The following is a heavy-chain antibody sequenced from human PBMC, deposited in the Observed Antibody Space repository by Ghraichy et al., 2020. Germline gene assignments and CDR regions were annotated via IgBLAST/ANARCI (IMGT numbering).Heavy chain of an antibody. D-gene: IGHD3-10*01. V-gene: IGHV4-31*03. J-gene: IGHJ5*02. CDR3: ARAPNYHGSGSYPWFDP. CDR1: GGSISSGNYY. Sequence: SETLSLTCTLSGGSISSGNYYWSWIRQHPGTGLEWIGYISYSGSTYYNPSLESRVTISVDTSKNQFSLKLSSVTAADTAVYYCARAPNYHGSGSYPWFDPWGQGTLVTVSS. CDR2: ISYSGST.